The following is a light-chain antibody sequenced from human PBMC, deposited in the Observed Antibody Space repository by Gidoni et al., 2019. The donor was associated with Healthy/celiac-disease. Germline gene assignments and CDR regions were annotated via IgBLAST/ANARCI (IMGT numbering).Light chain of an antibody. J-gene: IGKJ4*01. CDR3: QQYGSSPLT. CDR1: QSVSTSY. V-gene: IGKV3-20*01. CDR2: GAY. Sequence: EIVLTQAPGTLSLSPGERATRSCRASQSVSTSYLAWYQQQPGQAPPLLIYGAYSRATGIPDRISGSGSGTDFTLTISRLEPADFAVFYCQQYGSSPLTFXRXTKVEIK.